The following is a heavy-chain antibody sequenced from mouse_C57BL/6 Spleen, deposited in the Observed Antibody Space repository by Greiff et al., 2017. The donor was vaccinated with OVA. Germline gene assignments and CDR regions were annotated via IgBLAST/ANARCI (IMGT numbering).Heavy chain of an antibody. J-gene: IGHJ1*03. CDR2: INPSNGGT. CDR3: ARTVYYGSSVWYFDV. CDR1: GYTFTSYW. Sequence: VQLQQPGTELVKPGASVKLSCKASGYTFTSYWMHWVKQRPGQGLEWIGNINPSNGGTNYNEKFKSKATLTVDKSSSTAYMQLSSRTSEDSAVYYCARTVYYGSSVWYFDVWGTGTTVTVSS. D-gene: IGHD1-1*01. V-gene: IGHV1-53*01.